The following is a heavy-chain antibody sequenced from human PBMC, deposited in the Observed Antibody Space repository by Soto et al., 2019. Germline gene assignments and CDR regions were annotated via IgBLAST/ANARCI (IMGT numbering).Heavy chain of an antibody. CDR3: ASKGGYGDY. V-gene: IGHV4-4*07. CDR2: IYSSGST. Sequence: SETLSLTCTLSGGSINSYYWNWIRQPAGKGLEWIGRIYSSGSTDYNPSLKSRVTMSIDMSKNQFSLRLSSVTAADTAVYYCASKGGYGDYWGLGTLVTVSS. D-gene: IGHD3-16*01. CDR1: GGSINSYY. J-gene: IGHJ4*02.